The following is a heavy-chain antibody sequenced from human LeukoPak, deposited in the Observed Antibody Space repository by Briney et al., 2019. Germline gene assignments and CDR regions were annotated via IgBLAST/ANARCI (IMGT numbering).Heavy chain of an antibody. CDR2: ISDSGGNT. Sequence: GGSLRLSCAASGFTFSSYTMSWVRQAPGKGLEWVSSISDSGGNTYYAHSVRGRFTISRDNSKNTLYPQMNSLRAEDTALYYCAKKIPFDSWGQGTLVTVSS. V-gene: IGHV3-23*01. CDR1: GFTFSSYT. J-gene: IGHJ4*02. D-gene: IGHD2-21*01. CDR3: AKKIPFDS.